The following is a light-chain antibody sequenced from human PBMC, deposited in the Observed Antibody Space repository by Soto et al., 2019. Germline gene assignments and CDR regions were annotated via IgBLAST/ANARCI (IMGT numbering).Light chain of an antibody. CDR2: WAS. Sequence: DIVMTQSPESLAVSLGERATINCKSSQSVLYSSNNKNYLNWYQQKPGQPPKLLIYWASTRESGVPDRFSGSGSGTDFTLTISSLQAEDVAVYYCQQYNNWPTFGQGTKVDIK. CDR1: QSVLYSSNNKNY. CDR3: QQYNNWPT. V-gene: IGKV4-1*01. J-gene: IGKJ1*01.